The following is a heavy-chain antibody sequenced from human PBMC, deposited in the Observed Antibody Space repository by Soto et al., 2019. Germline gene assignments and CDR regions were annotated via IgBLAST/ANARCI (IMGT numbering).Heavy chain of an antibody. V-gene: IGHV3-21*01. CDR1: GFNFGSYT. CDR2: ISSASSYI. J-gene: IGHJ4*02. D-gene: IGHD5-18*01. Sequence: GGSLRLSCAASGFNFGSYTMNWVRQAPGKGLEWVSCISSASSYIYYADSLKGRFTTSRDNSKKSLYLQMNSLRAEDAAVYYCARRSGYGFGSFDRWGQGALVTVSS. CDR3: ARRSGYGFGSFDR.